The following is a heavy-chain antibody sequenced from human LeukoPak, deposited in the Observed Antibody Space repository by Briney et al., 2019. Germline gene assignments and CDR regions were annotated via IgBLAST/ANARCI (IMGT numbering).Heavy chain of an antibody. CDR1: GFPFSTYS. CDR2: ITSTSDTI. J-gene: IGHJ6*03. CDR3: ARVPHRYYYYMDV. V-gene: IGHV3-48*01. Sequence: GGSLRLSCVTSGFPFSTYSMNWVRQAPGKGLEWLSYITSTSDTIYYADSVKGRFTISRDNAKNSLYLQMNSLRAEDTAVYYCARVPHRYYYYMDVWGKGTTVTVSS.